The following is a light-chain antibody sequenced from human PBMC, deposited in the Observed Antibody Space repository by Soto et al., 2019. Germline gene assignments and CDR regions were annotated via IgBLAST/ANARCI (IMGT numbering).Light chain of an antibody. CDR3: QHTYNTPPT. V-gene: IGKV1-39*01. CDR1: QTISSN. J-gene: IGKJ2*01. Sequence: DIQMTQSPSSLSASVGDEVTITCRASQTISSNLNWYQHKPGKAPKLLIFATSSLQTGVPSRFSGRGSVTEFTLTITSLQPEDFATYYCQHTYNTPPTFGQGTNLEIK. CDR2: ATS.